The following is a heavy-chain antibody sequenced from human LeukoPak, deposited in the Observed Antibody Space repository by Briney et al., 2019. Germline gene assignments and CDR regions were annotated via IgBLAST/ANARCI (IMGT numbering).Heavy chain of an antibody. D-gene: IGHD3-16*01. V-gene: IGHV3-30-3*01. CDR1: GFTLSYYA. J-gene: IGHJ3*02. CDR3: ARGDYYETGGFVFDI. Sequence: GRSLRLSCAASGFTLSYYAMHWVRQAPGKGLEWVAVISYDGSNKYYADSVKGRFTISRDNSLYLQMNSLRAEDTAVYYCARGDYYETGGFVFDIGGKGTMVTVFS. CDR2: ISYDGSNK.